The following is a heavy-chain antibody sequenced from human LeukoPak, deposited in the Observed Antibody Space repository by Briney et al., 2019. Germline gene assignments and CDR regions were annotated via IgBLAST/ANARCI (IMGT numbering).Heavy chain of an antibody. V-gene: IGHV4-30-2*01. D-gene: IGHD6-19*01. J-gene: IGHJ4*02. CDR2: INHSGST. Sequence: SQTLSLTCTVSGGSISSGGYYWSWIRQPPGKGLEWIGEINHSGSTNYNPSLKSRVTISVDTSKNQFSLKLSSVTAADTAVYYCARVQQWLVGVDYWGQGTLVTVSS. CDR3: ARVQQWLVGVDY. CDR1: GGSISSGGYY.